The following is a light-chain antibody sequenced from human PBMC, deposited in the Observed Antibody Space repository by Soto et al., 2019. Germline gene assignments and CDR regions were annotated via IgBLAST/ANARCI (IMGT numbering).Light chain of an antibody. CDR1: SSDVGGYNY. CDR3: SSYAGNNIVV. CDR2: EVR. J-gene: IGLJ2*01. Sequence: QSALTQPPSASGSPGQSVTISCTGTSSDVGGYNYVSWYQQHPGKAPKLMIYEVRERPSGVPDRFSGSKSGNTASLTVSGLQAEDEADYYCSSYAGNNIVVFGGGTKLTVL. V-gene: IGLV2-8*01.